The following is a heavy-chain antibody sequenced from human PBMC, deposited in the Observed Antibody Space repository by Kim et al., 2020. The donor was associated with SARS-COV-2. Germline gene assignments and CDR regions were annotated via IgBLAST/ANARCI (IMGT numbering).Heavy chain of an antibody. CDR3: AKEDGSYYYYYYGMDV. J-gene: IGHJ6*02. CDR2: RSYDGSNK. V-gene: IGHV3-30*04. Sequence: GGSLRLSCAASGFTFSSYAMHWVRQAPGKGLEGVAVRSYDGSNKYYVDSVKGRFTISRDNSKNTLYLQMNSLRAEDTAVYYCAKEDGSYYYYYYGMDVWGQGTTVPVSS. D-gene: IGHD1-26*01. CDR1: GFTFSSYA.